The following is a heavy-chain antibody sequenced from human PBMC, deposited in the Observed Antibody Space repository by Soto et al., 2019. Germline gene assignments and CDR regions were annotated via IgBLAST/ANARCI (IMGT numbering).Heavy chain of an antibody. V-gene: IGHV1-18*01. CDR3: ARDLSYDFWSGYYR. D-gene: IGHD3-3*01. J-gene: IGHJ4*02. CDR1: GYTFTSYG. Sequence: ASVKVSCKASGYTFTSYGISWVRQAPGQGLEWMGWISAYNGNTNYAQKHQGRVNMTTDTSTSTTNMELGSLRSDDTAVYYCARDLSYDFWSGYYRWGQGTLVTVSS. CDR2: ISAYNGNT.